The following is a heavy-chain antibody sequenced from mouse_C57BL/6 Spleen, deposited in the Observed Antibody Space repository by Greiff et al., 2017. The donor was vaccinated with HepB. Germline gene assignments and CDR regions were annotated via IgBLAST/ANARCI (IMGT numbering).Heavy chain of an antibody. J-gene: IGHJ4*01. V-gene: IGHV14-4*01. Sequence: DVKLQESGAELVRPGASVKLSCTASGFNIKDDYMHWVKQRPEQGLEWIGWIDPENGDTEYASKFQGKATITADTSSNTAYLQLSSLTSEDTAVYYCTTDYDYDEGYAMDYWGQGTSVTVSS. CDR3: TTDYDYDEGYAMDY. CDR2: IDPENGDT. D-gene: IGHD2-4*01. CDR1: GFNIKDDY.